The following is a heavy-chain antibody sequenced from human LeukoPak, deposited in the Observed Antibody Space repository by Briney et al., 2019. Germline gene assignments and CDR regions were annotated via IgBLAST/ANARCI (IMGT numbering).Heavy chain of an antibody. CDR3: ARVWSYYYGSGSPTSPMHYFDY. J-gene: IGHJ4*02. CDR2: VSHDGNNK. Sequence: SGGSLRLSCEASGFNFNVYIMYWVRQAPGKGLEWVAVVSHDGNNKSFADSVKGRFTISRDNSKSTVYLQMNSLRAEDTAVYYCARVWSYYYGSGSPTSPMHYFDYWGQGTLVTVSS. CDR1: GFNFNVYI. D-gene: IGHD3-10*01. V-gene: IGHV3-30*01.